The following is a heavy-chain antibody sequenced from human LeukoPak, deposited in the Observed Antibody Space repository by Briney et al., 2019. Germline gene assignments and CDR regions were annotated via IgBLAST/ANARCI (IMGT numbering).Heavy chain of an antibody. J-gene: IGHJ4*02. CDR2: INADNGNT. CDR3: AREAAAGWIDY. Sequence: EASVKVSCKASGYSFTTYGISWVRQAPGQGLEWMGWINADNGNTNHAQKFQGRVTMTTDTSTSTAYMELRGLRSDDAAVYYCAREAAAGWIDYWGREPWSPSPQ. D-gene: IGHD6-13*01. CDR1: GYSFTTYG. V-gene: IGHV1-18*01.